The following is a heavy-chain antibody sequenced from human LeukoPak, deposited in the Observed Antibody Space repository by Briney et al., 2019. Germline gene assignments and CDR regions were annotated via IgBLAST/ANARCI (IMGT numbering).Heavy chain of an antibody. J-gene: IGHJ6*03. D-gene: IGHD2-2*01. CDR1: GYTFTSYG. V-gene: IGHV1-18*01. Sequence: ASVKVSCKASGYTFTSYGISWVRPAPGQGLEWMGWISAYNGNTNYAQKLQGRVTMTTDTSTSTAYMELRSLRSDDTAVYYCARGYCSSTSCFLYYYYMDVWGKGATVTVSS. CDR3: ARGYCSSTSCFLYYYYMDV. CDR2: ISAYNGNT.